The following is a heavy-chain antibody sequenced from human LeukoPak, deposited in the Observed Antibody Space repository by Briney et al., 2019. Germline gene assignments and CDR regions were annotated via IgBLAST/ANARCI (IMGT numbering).Heavy chain of an antibody. J-gene: IGHJ4*02. CDR3: ARESCSGGSCYFDY. D-gene: IGHD2-15*01. CDR2: IYSGGST. V-gene: IGHV3-66*02. Sequence: GGSLRLSCAASGFTVSSNYMRWVRQAPGKGLEWVSVIYSGGSTYYADSVKGRFTISRDNSKNTPYLQMNSLRAEDTAVYYCARESCSGGSCYFDYWGQGTLVTVST. CDR1: GFTVSSNY.